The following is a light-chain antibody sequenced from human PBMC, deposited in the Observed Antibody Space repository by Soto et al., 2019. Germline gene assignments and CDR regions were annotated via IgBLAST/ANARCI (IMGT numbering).Light chain of an antibody. CDR1: SSDVGGHKY. CDR2: EVS. Sequence: QSALAQPPSASGSLGSSVTISCTGTSSDVGGHKYVSWYQHHPGKAPKLILFEVSQRPSGVPHRFSGSKSGNTASLTVSGLQAEDEADYYCSSYTDSSNYVFGTGTKVTVL. V-gene: IGLV2-8*01. J-gene: IGLJ1*01. CDR3: SSYTDSSNYV.